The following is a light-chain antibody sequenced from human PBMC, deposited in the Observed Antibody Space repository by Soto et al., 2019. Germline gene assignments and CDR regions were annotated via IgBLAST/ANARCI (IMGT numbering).Light chain of an antibody. V-gene: IGKV3-15*01. CDR1: QSVSSN. CDR3: QQYKTYSTWT. J-gene: IGKJ1*01. Sequence: EIVMTQSPATLSVSPGERATLSCRASQSVSSNLAWYQQKPGQAPRLLIYGASTRATGIPARFSGSGSGTEFTLTISILQSEDSATYFCQQYKTYSTWTVGQGTKVEIK. CDR2: GAS.